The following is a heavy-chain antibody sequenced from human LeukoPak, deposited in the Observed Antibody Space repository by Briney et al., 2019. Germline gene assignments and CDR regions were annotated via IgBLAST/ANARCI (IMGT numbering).Heavy chain of an antibody. V-gene: IGHV5-51*01. D-gene: IGHD3-3*01. Sequence: GESLKISCKGSGYSFTSYWIGWVRQMPGKGLEWMGIIYPGDSDTRYSPSFQGQVTISADKSNSTAYLQWSSLKASDTAMYYCARQPYYDFWSGSTGGFDYWGQGTLVTVSS. CDR3: ARQPYYDFWSGSTGGFDY. J-gene: IGHJ4*02. CDR1: GYSFTSYW. CDR2: IYPGDSDT.